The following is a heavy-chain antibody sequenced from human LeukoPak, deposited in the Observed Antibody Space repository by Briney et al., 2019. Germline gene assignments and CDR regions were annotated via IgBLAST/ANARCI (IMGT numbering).Heavy chain of an antibody. CDR3: ARPLPELEGEDGMDV. D-gene: IGHD1-1*01. CDR2: IWYDGSNK. J-gene: IGHJ6*02. Sequence: GGSLRLSCAASGFTFSSYGMHWVRQAPGKGLEWVAVIWYDGSNKYYADSVKGRFTISRDNSKNTLYLQMNSLRAEDTAVYYCARPLPELEGEDGMDVWGQGTTVTVSS. V-gene: IGHV3-33*01. CDR1: GFTFSSYG.